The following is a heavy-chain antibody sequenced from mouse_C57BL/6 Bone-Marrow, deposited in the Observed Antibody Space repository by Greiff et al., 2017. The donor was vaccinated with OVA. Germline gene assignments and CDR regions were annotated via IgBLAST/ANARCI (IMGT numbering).Heavy chain of an antibody. D-gene: IGHD1-1*01. V-gene: IGHV5-9*01. J-gene: IGHJ3*01. CDR3: ARQNYYGSSPVAY. CDR1: GFTFSSYT. Sequence: EVKLVESGGGLVKPGGSLKLSCAASGFTFSSYTMSWVRQTPEKRLEWVATISGGGGNTYYPDSVKGRFTISRDNAKNTLYLQMSSLRSEDTALYYGARQNYYGSSPVAYWGQGTLVTVSA. CDR2: ISGGGGNT.